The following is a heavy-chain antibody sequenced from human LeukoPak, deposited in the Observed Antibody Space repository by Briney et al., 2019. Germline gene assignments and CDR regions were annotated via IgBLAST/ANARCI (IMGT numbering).Heavy chain of an antibody. V-gene: IGHV4-39*07. J-gene: IGHJ4*02. D-gene: IGHD6-13*01. Sequence: SETLSLTCTVSGGSISSSSYYWGWIRQPPGKGLERIGSIYYSGSTYYNPSLKSRVTISVDTSKNQFSLKLSSVTAADTAVYYCARFSWYGGFDYWGQGTLVTVSS. CDR3: ARFSWYGGFDY. CDR2: IYYSGST. CDR1: GGSISSSSYY.